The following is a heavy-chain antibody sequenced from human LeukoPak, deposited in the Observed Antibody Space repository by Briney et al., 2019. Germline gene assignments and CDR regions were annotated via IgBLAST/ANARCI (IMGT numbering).Heavy chain of an antibody. V-gene: IGHV1-2*02. D-gene: IGHD2-8*01. CDR3: ARAGISREIVLMVN. CDR2: INPNSGGT. CDR1: GYTFTGYY. Sequence: ASVKVSRKASGYTFTGYYMHWVRQAPGQGLEWMGWINPNSGGTNYAQKFQGRVTMTRDTSISTAYMALSRLRSDDTAVYYCARAGISREIVLMVNWGQGTLVTVSS. J-gene: IGHJ4*02.